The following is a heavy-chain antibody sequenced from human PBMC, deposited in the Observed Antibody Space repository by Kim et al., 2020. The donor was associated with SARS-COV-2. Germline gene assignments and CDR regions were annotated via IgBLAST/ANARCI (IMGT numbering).Heavy chain of an antibody. D-gene: IGHD6-13*01. CDR3: ARATRIAAAGLFDY. CDR1: GGSFSGYY. Sequence: SETLSLTCAVYGGSFSGYYWSWIRQPPGKGLEWIGEINHSGSTNYNPSLKSRVTISVDTSKNQFPLKLSSVTAADTAVYYCARATRIAAAGLFDYWGQGTLVTVSS. J-gene: IGHJ4*02. CDR2: INHSGST. V-gene: IGHV4-34*01.